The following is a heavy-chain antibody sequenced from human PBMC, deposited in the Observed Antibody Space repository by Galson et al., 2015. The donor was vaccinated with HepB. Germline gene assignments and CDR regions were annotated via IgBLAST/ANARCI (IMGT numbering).Heavy chain of an antibody. CDR2: ISSSSSYI. J-gene: IGHJ4*02. D-gene: IGHD6-13*01. V-gene: IGHV3-21*01. Sequence: SLRLSCAASGFTFSSYSMNWVRQAPGKGLEWVSSISSSSSYIYYADSVKGRFTISRDNAKNSLYLQMNSLRAEDTAVYYCAVLTSDRHSSSDYFDYWGQGTLVTVSS. CDR1: GFTFSSYS. CDR3: AVLTSDRHSSSDYFDY.